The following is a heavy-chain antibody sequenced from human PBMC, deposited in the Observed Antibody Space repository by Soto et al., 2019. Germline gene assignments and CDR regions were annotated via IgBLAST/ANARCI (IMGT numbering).Heavy chain of an antibody. V-gene: IGHV3-33*01. CDR2: IWYDGSNK. D-gene: IGHD6-25*01. Sequence: QVQLVESGGGVVQPGRSLRLSYAASGFTFSSYGMHWVRQAPGKGLEWVAVIWYDGSNKYYADSVKGRFTISRDNSKNTLYLQMNSLRAEDTAVYYCARDPLRRIYYYGMDVWGQGTTVTVSS. J-gene: IGHJ6*02. CDR3: ARDPLRRIYYYGMDV. CDR1: GFTFSSYG.